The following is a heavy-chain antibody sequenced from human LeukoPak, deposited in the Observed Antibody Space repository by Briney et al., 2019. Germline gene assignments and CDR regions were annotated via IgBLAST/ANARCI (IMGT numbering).Heavy chain of an antibody. D-gene: IGHD6-13*01. Sequence: SVKVSCKASGGTFSSYAISWVRQAPGQGLEWMGGIIPIFGTANYAQKFQGRVTMTTDTSTSTAYMELRSLRSDDTAVYYCARVSVGSSWSDYWGQGTLATVSS. CDR3: ARVSVGSSWSDY. V-gene: IGHV1-69*05. CDR2: IIPIFGTA. J-gene: IGHJ4*02. CDR1: GGTFSSYA.